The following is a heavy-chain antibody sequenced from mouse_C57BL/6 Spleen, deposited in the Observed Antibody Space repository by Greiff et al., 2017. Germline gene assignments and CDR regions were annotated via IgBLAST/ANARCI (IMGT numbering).Heavy chain of an antibody. V-gene: IGHV1-72*01. CDR1: GYTFTSYW. CDR3: ARSEDYDRDYYAMDY. J-gene: IGHJ4*01. CDR2: IDPNSGGT. D-gene: IGHD2-4*01. Sequence: QVQLQQPGAELVKPGASVKLSCKASGYTFTSYWMHWVKQRPGRGLERIGRIDPNSGGTKYNEKFKSKATLTVDKPSSTAYMQLSSLTSEDSAVYYCARSEDYDRDYYAMDYWGQGTSVTVSS.